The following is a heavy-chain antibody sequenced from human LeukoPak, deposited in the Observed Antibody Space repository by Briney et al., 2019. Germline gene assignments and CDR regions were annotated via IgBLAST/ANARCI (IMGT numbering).Heavy chain of an antibody. D-gene: IGHD5-12*01. CDR2: IHYSGST. CDR3: ARTTEGYAGGPGYSYYYYMDV. J-gene: IGHJ6*03. CDR1: GGSISSYY. V-gene: IGHV4-59*01. Sequence: PSETLSLTCTVSGGSISSYYWSWVRQPPGKGLERIGFIHYSGSTHHNPSLKSRVTISVVTSKNQFSLKLRSVTAADTAVYYCARTTEGYAGGPGYSYYYYMDVWGKGTTVTISS.